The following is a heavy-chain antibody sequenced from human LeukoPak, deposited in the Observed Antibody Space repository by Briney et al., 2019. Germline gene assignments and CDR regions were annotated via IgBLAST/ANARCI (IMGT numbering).Heavy chain of an antibody. CDR3: AKWGDYDILTGYYVSDF. Sequence: TGGSLRLSCAASGFIFRNYAMSWVRQAPGKGLEWVPAITSNGDSTHYSDSVKGRFTISRDNSKNTLYVEMNSLRAEDTAMYYCAKWGDYDILTGYYVSDFWGQGTLVTVSS. CDR2: ITSNGDST. CDR1: GFIFRNYA. V-gene: IGHV3-23*01. D-gene: IGHD3-9*01. J-gene: IGHJ4*02.